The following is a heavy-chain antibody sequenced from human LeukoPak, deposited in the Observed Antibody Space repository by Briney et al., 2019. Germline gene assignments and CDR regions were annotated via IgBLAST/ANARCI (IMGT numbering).Heavy chain of an antibody. CDR3: ARGIAARYRDDYYYYYMDV. J-gene: IGHJ6*03. CDR2: IYYSGST. CDR1: GGSISSTNYY. Sequence: PSGTLSLTCNVSGGSISSTNYYWGWIRQPPGKAMEWIGNIYYSGSTYYNPSLKSRVTISVDTSKNQFSLKLSSVTAADTAVYYCARGIAARYRDDYYYYYMDVWGKGTTVTVSS. V-gene: IGHV4-39*07. D-gene: IGHD6-6*01.